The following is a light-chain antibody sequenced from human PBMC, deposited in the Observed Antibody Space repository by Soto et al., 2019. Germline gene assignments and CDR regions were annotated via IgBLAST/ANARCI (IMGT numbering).Light chain of an antibody. CDR1: QSIGRY. CDR2: DVS. CDR3: QHSFTAPRT. J-gene: IGKJ2*01. V-gene: IGKV1-39*01. Sequence: DIQMTQSPSSLSASVGDRVTVTCRASQSIGRYLNWYQQKPGKAPRLLIYDVSSLQTGVPSRFSGDESGTDFTLTISGLQLEDFATYYCQHSFTAPRTFGQGTKLEIQ.